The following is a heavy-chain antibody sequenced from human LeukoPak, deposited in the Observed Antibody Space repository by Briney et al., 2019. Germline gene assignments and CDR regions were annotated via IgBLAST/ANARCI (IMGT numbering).Heavy chain of an antibody. CDR1: GYTFTGYY. CDR3: ARALPVYCSGGSCYLYYFDY. Sequence: ASVKVSCKASGYTFTGYYMHWVRQAPGQGLELMGRINPNSGGTNYAQKFQGRVTMTRDTSISTAYMELSRLRSDDTAVYYCARALPVYCSGGSCYLYYFDYWGQGTLVTVSS. J-gene: IGHJ4*02. V-gene: IGHV1-2*06. D-gene: IGHD2-15*01. CDR2: INPNSGGT.